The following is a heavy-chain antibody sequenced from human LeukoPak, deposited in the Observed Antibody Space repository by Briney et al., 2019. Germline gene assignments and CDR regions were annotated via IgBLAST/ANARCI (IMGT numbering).Heavy chain of an antibody. D-gene: IGHD3-3*01. CDR2: ISGSGGAT. J-gene: IGHJ3*01. CDR1: GFRFSSYA. Sequence: PGGSLRLSCEGSGFRFSSYAMSWVRQAPGKGLEWVSGISGSGGATYYISPAKDRFTISRDNSKNILYLQMRDLRAEDTAVYYCAKDYSDFGSDYFCAFDVWGHGTVVTVSS. V-gene: IGHV3-23*01. CDR3: AKDYSDFGSDYFCAFDV.